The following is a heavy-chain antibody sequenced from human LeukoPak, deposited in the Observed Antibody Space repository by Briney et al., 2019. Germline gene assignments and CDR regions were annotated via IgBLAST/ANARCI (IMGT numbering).Heavy chain of an antibody. CDR3: ARDNYPYGLDV. J-gene: IGHJ6*02. CDR1: GYIFPNYD. CDR2: MNPKTGNT. V-gene: IGHV1-8*01. Sequence: GASVKVSCKASGYIFPNYDINWVRQATGQGLEWMGWMNPKTGNTGYAQKFQGRVTMTRDTSTNTAYMELSSLGLEDTAVYYCARDNYPYGLDVWGQGTTVTVSS. D-gene: IGHD1-1*01.